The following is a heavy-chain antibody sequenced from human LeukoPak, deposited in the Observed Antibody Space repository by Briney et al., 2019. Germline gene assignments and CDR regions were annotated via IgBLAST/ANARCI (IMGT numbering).Heavy chain of an antibody. D-gene: IGHD2-2*01. CDR1: GYTFTGYY. CDR2: INPNSGGT. Sequence: ASVKVSCKASGYTFTGYYMHWVRQAPGQGLEWMGWINPNSGGTNYAQKFQGRVTMTRDTSISTAYMELSRLRSDDTAVYYCARDRYSYCSSTSCLNAFDIWGQGTMVTVSS. J-gene: IGHJ3*02. CDR3: ARDRYSYCSSTSCLNAFDI. V-gene: IGHV1-2*02.